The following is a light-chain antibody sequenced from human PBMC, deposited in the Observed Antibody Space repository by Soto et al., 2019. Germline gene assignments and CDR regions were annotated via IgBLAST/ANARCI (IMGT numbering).Light chain of an antibody. CDR1: QTISSW. CDR3: KQYHNSWIT. V-gene: IGKV1-5*01. J-gene: IGKJ5*01. CDR2: DAS. Sequence: DIQMTQSPSTLSASVGDRVTITCRASQTISSWLAWYQQKPGKAPNLLIYDASTLERGVPSRFSGTGSETEFALPIDRLQPDDSATYYCKQYHNSWITFGQGTRLEIX.